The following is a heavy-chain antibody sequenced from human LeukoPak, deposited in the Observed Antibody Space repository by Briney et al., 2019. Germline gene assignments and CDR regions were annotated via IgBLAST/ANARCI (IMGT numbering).Heavy chain of an antibody. Sequence: GGSLRLSCTASGFTFGDYAVSWFRQAPGKGLEWVGFIKSKAYGGTTEYAASVKGRSTISRDDSKSIAYLQMNSLKTEDTAVYYCTSGNSGYDFGFLFDYWGQGTLVTGSS. CDR3: TSGNSGYDFGFLFDY. CDR1: GFTFGDYA. D-gene: IGHD5-12*01. J-gene: IGHJ4*02. CDR2: IKSKAYGGTT. V-gene: IGHV3-49*03.